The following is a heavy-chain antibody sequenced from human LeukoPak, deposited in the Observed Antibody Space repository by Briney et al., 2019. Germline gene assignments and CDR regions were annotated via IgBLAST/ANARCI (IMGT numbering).Heavy chain of an antibody. CDR1: GGSFSGYY. CDR3: ARGPSYYDFWSGYYRDFQH. D-gene: IGHD3-3*01. V-gene: IGHV4-34*01. Sequence: SETLSLTCAVYGGSFSGYYWSWIRQPPGKGREWIGEINHSGSTNYNPSLKSRVTISVDTSKNQFSLKLSSVTAADTAVYYCARGPSYYDFWSGYYRDFQHWGQGTLVTVSS. CDR2: INHSGST. J-gene: IGHJ1*01.